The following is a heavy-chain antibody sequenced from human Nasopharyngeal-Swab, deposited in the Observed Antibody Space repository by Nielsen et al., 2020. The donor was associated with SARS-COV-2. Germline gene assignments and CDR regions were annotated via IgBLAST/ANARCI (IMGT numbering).Heavy chain of an antibody. Sequence: SVQVSCKASGFTFTSSAMQWVRQARGQRLEWIGWNVVGSGNTNYAQKFQERVTITRDMSTSTAYMQLRSLRSEDTAVYYCAAGPAGMRFDYWGQGTLVTVSS. CDR1: GFTFTSSA. CDR3: AAGPAGMRFDY. CDR2: NVVGSGNT. V-gene: IGHV1-58*02. D-gene: IGHD2-2*01. J-gene: IGHJ4*02.